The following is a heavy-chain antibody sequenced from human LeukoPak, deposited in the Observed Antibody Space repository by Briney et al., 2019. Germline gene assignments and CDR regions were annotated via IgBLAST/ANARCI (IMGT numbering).Heavy chain of an antibody. CDR2: INPSGGST. J-gene: IGHJ3*02. CDR3: ATVDFWSGRDGPNAFDI. CDR1: GYTFTSYY. D-gene: IGHD3-3*01. V-gene: IGHV1-46*01. Sequence: GASVKVSCKASGYTFTSYYMHWVRQAPGRGLEWMGIINPSGGSTSYAQKFQGRVTMTRDTSTSTVYMELSSLGSEDTAVYYCATVDFWSGRDGPNAFDIWGQGTMVTVSS.